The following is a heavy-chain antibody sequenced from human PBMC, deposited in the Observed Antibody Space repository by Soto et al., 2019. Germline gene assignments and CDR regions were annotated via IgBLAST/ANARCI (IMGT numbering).Heavy chain of an antibody. CDR1: GFTFSSYG. D-gene: IGHD6-19*01. Sequence: QVKLVDSGGGVVQPGRSLRLSCRTSGFTFSSYGMHWVRQAPGKGPEWVAFISNDGSKTDYADSVKGRFTVSRDNPKNTLFLQKNRLGGEDTAFFYCTKPRARLQLPPFDPWGHGTLVTVSS. CDR2: ISNDGSKT. CDR3: TKPRARLQLPPFDP. V-gene: IGHV3-30*18. J-gene: IGHJ5*02.